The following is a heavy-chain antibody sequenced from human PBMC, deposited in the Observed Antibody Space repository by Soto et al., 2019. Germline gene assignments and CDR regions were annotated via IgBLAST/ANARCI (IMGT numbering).Heavy chain of an antibody. CDR3: ARVQSSSYHSFEY. D-gene: IGHD6-13*01. J-gene: IGHJ4*02. CDR2: TYSAGSA. CDR1: GFTVSSYH. V-gene: IGHV3-66*01. Sequence: PGGSLRLSCAASGFTVSSYHMSWVRQAPGKGLEWASVTYSAGSADFADSVKGRFTISIDNSKNTLYLQMSSLRAEDTAVYYCARVQSSSYHSFEYWGPGTPVTVSS.